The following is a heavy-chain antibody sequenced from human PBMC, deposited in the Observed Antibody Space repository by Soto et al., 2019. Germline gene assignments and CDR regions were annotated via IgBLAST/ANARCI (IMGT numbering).Heavy chain of an antibody. Sequence: TSETLSLTCAVYGGSFSGYYWSWIRQPPGKGLEWIGEINHSGSTNYNPSLKSRVTISVDTSKNQFSLKLSSVTAADTAVYYCARPPRRVRGVITNWFDPWGQGTLVTVSS. CDR3: ARPPRRVRGVITNWFDP. J-gene: IGHJ5*02. CDR2: INHSGST. V-gene: IGHV4-34*01. CDR1: GGSFSGYY. D-gene: IGHD3-10*01.